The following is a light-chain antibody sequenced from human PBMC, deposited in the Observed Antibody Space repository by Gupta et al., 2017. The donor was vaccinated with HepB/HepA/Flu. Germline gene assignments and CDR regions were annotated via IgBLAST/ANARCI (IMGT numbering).Light chain of an antibody. CDR3: QQYGSSPVA. V-gene: IGKV3-20*01. CDR2: DAS. Sequence: EIVLTQSPGTLSLSPGERATFSCRASQNFNNKFLAWYQQKPGQAPRLLIYDASSRATGIPDRFSGSGSGTDFTLTISRLEREDFAVYYCQQYGSSPVAFGQGSKLEI. CDR1: QNFNNKF. J-gene: IGKJ2*01.